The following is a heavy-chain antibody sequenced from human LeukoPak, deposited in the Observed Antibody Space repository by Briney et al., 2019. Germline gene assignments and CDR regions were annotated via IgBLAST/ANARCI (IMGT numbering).Heavy chain of an antibody. V-gene: IGHV3-30*02. CDR3: AKDALLTDSSGYYEFD. D-gene: IGHD3-22*01. J-gene: IGHJ4*02. CDR2: IRYDGSNK. CDR1: GFTFSSYG. Sequence: GGSLRLSCAASGFTFSSYGMHWVRQAPGKGLEWVAFIRYDGSNKYYADSVKGRFTISRDNSKNTLYLQMNSLRAEDTAVYYCAKDALLTDSSGYYEFDWGQGTLVTVSS.